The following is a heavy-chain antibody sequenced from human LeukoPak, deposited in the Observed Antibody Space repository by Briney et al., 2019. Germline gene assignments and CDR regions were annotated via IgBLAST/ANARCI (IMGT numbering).Heavy chain of an antibody. V-gene: IGHV4-39*07. CDR1: GASITNTNYY. CDR3: ARGGSYYETSGRFDY. J-gene: IGHJ4*02. D-gene: IGHD3-22*01. CDR2: IYYIGST. Sequence: SETLSLTCTVSGASITNTNYYWGWIRQPPGKVLEWIGNIYYIGSTYYNPSLQSRVTISADTSKNHFSLRLSSVTAADTAVYYCARGGSYYETSGRFDYWGQGTLVTVSS.